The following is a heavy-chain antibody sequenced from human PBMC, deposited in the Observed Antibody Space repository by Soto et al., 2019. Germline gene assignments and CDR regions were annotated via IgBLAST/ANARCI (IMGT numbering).Heavy chain of an antibody. Sequence: EVQLVESGGGLVKPGGSLRLSCAASGFTFSNAWMSWVRQAPGKGLEWVGRIKSKTDGGTTDYAAPVKGRFTISRDDSKNTQYLQMNSLKTEDTAVYYCTTDMGTHYYYGMDVWGQGTTVTVSS. J-gene: IGHJ6*02. CDR1: GFTFSNAW. V-gene: IGHV3-15*01. CDR2: IKSKTDGGTT. D-gene: IGHD5-18*01. CDR3: TTDMGTHYYYGMDV.